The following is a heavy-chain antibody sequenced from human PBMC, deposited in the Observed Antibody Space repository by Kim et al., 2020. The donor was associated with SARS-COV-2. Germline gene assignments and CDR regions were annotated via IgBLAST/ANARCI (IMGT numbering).Heavy chain of an antibody. J-gene: IGHJ6*02. CDR3: ARDREIAAAGGDYYYGMDV. D-gene: IGHD6-13*01. CDR1: GYTFTSYY. V-gene: IGHV1-46*01. CDR2: INPSGGST. Sequence: ASVKVSCKASGYTFTSYYMHWVRQAPGQGLEWMGIINPSGGSTSYAQKFQGRVTMTRDTSTSTVYMELSSLRSEDTAVYYCARDREIAAAGGDYYYGMDVWGQGTTVTVSS.